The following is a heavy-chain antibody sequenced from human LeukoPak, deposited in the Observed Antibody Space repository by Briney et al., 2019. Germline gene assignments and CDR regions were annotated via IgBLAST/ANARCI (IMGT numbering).Heavy chain of an antibody. CDR1: GYTFTGYY. J-gene: IGHJ4*02. V-gene: IGHV1-69*13. CDR3: ARVLAYCGGDCFRSFDY. CDR2: IIPIFGTA. Sequence: SVKVSCKASGYTFTGYYMHWVRQAPGQGLEWMGGIIPIFGTANYAQKFQGRVTITADESTSTAYMELSSLRSEDTAVYYCARVLAYCGGDCFRSFDYWGQGTLVTVSS. D-gene: IGHD2-21*02.